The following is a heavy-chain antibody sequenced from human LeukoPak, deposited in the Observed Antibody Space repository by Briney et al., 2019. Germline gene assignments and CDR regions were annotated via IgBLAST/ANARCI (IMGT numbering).Heavy chain of an antibody. CDR3: ARSLAAAGTLY. CDR1: GYTFTSYG. CDR2: ISAYNGNT. D-gene: IGHD6-13*01. Sequence: GASVKVSCKASGYTFTSYGISWVRQAPGQGLEWMGWISAYNGNTNYAQKFQGRVNMTTDTSTSTAYMELRSLRSDDTAVYYCARSLAAAGTLYWGQGTLVTVSS. J-gene: IGHJ4*02. V-gene: IGHV1-18*01.